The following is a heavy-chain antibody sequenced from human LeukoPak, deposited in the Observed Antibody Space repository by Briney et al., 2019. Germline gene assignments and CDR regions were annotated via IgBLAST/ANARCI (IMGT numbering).Heavy chain of an antibody. J-gene: IGHJ4*02. V-gene: IGHV4-34*01. D-gene: IGHD6-19*01. CDR1: GGSFSGYY. Sequence: PSETLSLTCAVYGGSFSGYYLSWIRQPPGKGLEWIGEINHSGSTNCNPSLKSRVTISVDTSKNQFSLKLSSVTAADTAVYYCARGRGSSGWYGGFDYWGQGTLVTVSS. CDR3: ARGRGSSGWYGGFDY. CDR2: INHSGST.